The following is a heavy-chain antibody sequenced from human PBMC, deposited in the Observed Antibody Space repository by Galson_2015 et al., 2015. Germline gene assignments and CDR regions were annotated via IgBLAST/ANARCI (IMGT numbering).Heavy chain of an antibody. J-gene: IGHJ4*02. CDR3: TRAPPRGYGDYEGLE. D-gene: IGHD4-17*01. CDR2: IRSKAYGGTT. Sequence: SLRLSCAASGLTFGDYAMSWFRQAPGKGLEWVGFIRSKAYGGTTEYAASVKGRFTISRDDSKSIAYLQMNSLQTEDTAVYYCTRAPPRGYGDYEGLEWGQGTLVTVSS. V-gene: IGHV3-49*03. CDR1: GLTFGDYA.